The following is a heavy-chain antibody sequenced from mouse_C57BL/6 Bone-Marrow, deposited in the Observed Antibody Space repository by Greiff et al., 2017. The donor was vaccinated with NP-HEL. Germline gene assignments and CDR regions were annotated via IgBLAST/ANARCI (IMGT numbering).Heavy chain of an antibody. CDR2: INPGSGGT. J-gene: IGHJ3*01. V-gene: IGHV1-54*01. CDR1: GYAFTNYL. CDR3: AREEAAQRAWFAY. Sequence: QVQLQQSGAELVRPGTSVKVSCKASGYAFTNYLIEWVKQRPGQGLEWIGVINPGSGGTNYNEKFKGKATLTVDKSSSTAYMQLSSLTSEDSAVYFCAREEAAQRAWFAYWGQGTLVTVSA. D-gene: IGHD3-2*02.